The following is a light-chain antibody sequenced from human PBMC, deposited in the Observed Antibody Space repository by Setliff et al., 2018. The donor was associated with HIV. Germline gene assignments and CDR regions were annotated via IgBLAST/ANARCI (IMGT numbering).Light chain of an antibody. CDR3: SSYTTNTDV. V-gene: IGLV2-14*03. CDR1: TSDVGGFTY. J-gene: IGLJ3*02. CDR2: DVT. Sequence: QSALAQPASVSGSPGQSITISCTAATSDVGGFTYVSWYQQRPGKAPKLMIYDVTHRPSGVSNRFSGSKSGNTASLTISGLQAEDEADYYCSSYTTNTDVFGGGTKVTVL.